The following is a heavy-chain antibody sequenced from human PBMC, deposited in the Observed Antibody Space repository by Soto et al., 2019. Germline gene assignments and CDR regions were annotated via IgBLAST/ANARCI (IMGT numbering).Heavy chain of an antibody. CDR2: VIGTGIDT. Sequence: EVQLLESGGGLVQPGGSLRLSCAASGFTFTNYAMNWVRHSPGKGLEWVASVIGTGIDTYHAASVKGRFTISRDNSRNTMYLEINRLRAEDTAMYHCAKATRGQCIGARCYAVDFWGQGSLVTDS. CDR3: AKATRGQCIGARCYAVDF. D-gene: IGHD2-2*01. V-gene: IGHV3-23*01. J-gene: IGHJ4*02. CDR1: GFTFTNYA.